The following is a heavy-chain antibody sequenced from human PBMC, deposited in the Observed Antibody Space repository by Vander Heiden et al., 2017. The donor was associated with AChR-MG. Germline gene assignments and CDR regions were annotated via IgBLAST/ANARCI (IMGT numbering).Heavy chain of an antibody. V-gene: IGHV3-23*01. Sequence: EVQPLESGGGLIQSGGSLRLSCAACGFTFSSFALRWVRQAPGTGLKWVASTSDSGTYIYYADSVKGRFTISRDNSQNTLYLQMNSLRAEDTAVYYCARDWRGWGEGEYGLDVWGQGTMVTVSS. D-gene: IGHD3-16*01. CDR3: ARDWRGWGEGEYGLDV. CDR1: GFTFSSFA. J-gene: IGHJ3*01. CDR2: TSDSGTYI.